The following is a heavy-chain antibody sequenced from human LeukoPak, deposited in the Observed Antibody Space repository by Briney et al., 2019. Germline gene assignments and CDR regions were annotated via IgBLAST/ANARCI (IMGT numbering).Heavy chain of an antibody. Sequence: ASXXVSCKASGYTFTGYYIHWVRQAPGQGLEWMGRINPNSGGTNYAQKFQGRVTITRDTAISTDYMEMSRQRDGEREVYYCARDWYFYDSSGYYFFDYWGQGTLVTVSS. D-gene: IGHD3-22*01. J-gene: IGHJ4*02. CDR3: ARDWYFYDSSGYYFFDY. CDR2: INPNSGGT. CDR1: GYTFTGYY. V-gene: IGHV1-2*01.